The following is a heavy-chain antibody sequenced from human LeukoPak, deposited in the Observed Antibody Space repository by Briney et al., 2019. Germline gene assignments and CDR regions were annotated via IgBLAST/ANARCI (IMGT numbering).Heavy chain of an antibody. V-gene: IGHV5-51*06. CDR2: IYPGDSDA. Sequence: GESLKISCTGSGYTFSNYWIGWVRQRPGKGLEWMGIIYPGDSDATYSPSFQGQVTFSVDESRTTVYLEWTSLKASDTAMYFCARESETSRRFYAPWGQGTLVTVSS. D-gene: IGHD2-2*01. CDR3: ARESETSRRFYAP. J-gene: IGHJ5*02. CDR1: GYTFSNYW.